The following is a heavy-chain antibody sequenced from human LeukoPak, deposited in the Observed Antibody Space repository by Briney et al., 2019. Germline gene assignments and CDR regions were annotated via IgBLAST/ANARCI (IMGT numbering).Heavy chain of an antibody. V-gene: IGHV3-23*01. J-gene: IGHJ4*02. D-gene: IGHD1-26*01. CDR1: GFTFSRSA. CDR2: FSASGGTT. Sequence: GGSLRLSCAASGFTFSRSAMNWIRQAPGKGLEWVSSFSASGGTTYYADSVKGRFTISRDNSKNTLSVQMNSLRAEDTAVYYCAKANYSGSYYFDSWGQGTLVTVSS. CDR3: AKANYSGSYYFDS.